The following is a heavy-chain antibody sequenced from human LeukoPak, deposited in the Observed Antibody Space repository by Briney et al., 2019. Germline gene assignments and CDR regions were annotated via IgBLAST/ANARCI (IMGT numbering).Heavy chain of an antibody. Sequence: SETLSLTCTVSGGSISSGGYYWSWIRQHPGKGLEWIGYIYYSGSTYYNPSLKSRVTISVDTSKNQFSLKLSSVTAADTAVYYCARCYGISYYYMDVWGKGTTVTVSS. V-gene: IGHV4-31*03. CDR2: IYYSGST. D-gene: IGHD3-9*01. CDR3: ARCYGISYYYMDV. CDR1: GGSISSGGYY. J-gene: IGHJ6*03.